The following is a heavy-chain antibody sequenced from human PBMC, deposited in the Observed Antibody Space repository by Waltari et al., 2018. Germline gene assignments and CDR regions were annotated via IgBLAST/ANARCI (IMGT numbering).Heavy chain of an antibody. Sequence: EVQLVQSGAEVKKPGESLKISCKGSGYRFTTYWIGWVRQMPGKGLAWRGIIYPRDSYIRSSPSFQGQVTISADKSINTAYLQWSSLKASDTAMYYGARVLEGGGAFDIWGQGTMVIVSS. CDR1: GYRFTTYW. D-gene: IGHD2-15*01. CDR2: IYPRDSYI. CDR3: ARVLEGGGAFDI. V-gene: IGHV5-51*01. J-gene: IGHJ3*02.